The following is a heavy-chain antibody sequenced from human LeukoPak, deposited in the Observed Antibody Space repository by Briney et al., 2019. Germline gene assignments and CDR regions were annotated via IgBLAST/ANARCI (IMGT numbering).Heavy chain of an antibody. D-gene: IGHD1-26*01. CDR2: IYYSGST. CDR3: AREKVGATIGFDY. V-gene: IGHV4-59*01. Sequence: ASETLSLTCTVSGGSISSYYWSWIRQPPGKGLEWIGYIYYSGSTNYNPSLKSRVTISVDTSKNQFSLKLSSVTAADTAVYYCAREKVGATIGFDYWGQGTLVTVSS. CDR1: GGSISSYY. J-gene: IGHJ4*02.